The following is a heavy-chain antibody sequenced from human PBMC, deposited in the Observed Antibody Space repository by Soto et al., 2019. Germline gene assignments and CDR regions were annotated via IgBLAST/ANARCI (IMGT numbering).Heavy chain of an antibody. CDR2: ISSSSTI. D-gene: IGHD6-19*01. CDR3: ARSLGWRDTFDI. J-gene: IGHJ3*02. CDR1: GFTFSTYS. Sequence: GGSLRLSCAASGFTFSTYSMNWVRQAPGKGLERVSSISSSSTIYYADSVKGRFTISRDNVRNSLYLQMNSLRAEDTAVYYCARSLGWRDTFDIWGQGTMVTVSS. V-gene: IGHV3-48*01.